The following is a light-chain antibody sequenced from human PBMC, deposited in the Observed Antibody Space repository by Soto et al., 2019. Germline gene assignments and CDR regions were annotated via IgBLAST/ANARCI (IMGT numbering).Light chain of an antibody. Sequence: EIVLTQSPGTLSLSPGERATLSCRASQSVSSNYLAWYQQKPGQAPRLLIYGASYRATDISDTFSGSGSGTDFTLTIRRLEPEDFAVYYCQQYGSSPWTFGQGTKVEIK. CDR1: QSVSSNY. CDR2: GAS. V-gene: IGKV3-20*01. J-gene: IGKJ1*01. CDR3: QQYGSSPWT.